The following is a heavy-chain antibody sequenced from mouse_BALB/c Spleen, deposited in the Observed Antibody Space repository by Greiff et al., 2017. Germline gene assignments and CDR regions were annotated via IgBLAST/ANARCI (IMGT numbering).Heavy chain of an antibody. CDR3: ARDYVNSWFAY. Sequence: EVQRVESGGGLVKPGGSLKLSCAASGFTFSSYAMSWVRQTPEKRLEWVASISSGGSTYYPDSVKGRFTISRDNARNILYLQMSSLRSEDTAMYYCARDYVNSWFAYWGQGTLVTVSA. CDR2: ISSGGST. J-gene: IGHJ3*01. V-gene: IGHV5-6-5*01. D-gene: IGHD2-1*01. CDR1: GFTFSSYA.